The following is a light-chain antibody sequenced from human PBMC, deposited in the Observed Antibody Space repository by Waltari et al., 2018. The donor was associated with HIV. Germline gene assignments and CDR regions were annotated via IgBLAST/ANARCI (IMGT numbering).Light chain of an antibody. J-gene: IGKJ1*01. V-gene: IGKV2-30*01. CDR1: QSLVSSDGNTY. CDR2: RVS. Sequence: DVVMTQSPLSLPVTLGQPASISCRSGQSLVSSDGNTYLEWFQQRPGQSPRRLIYRVSNRDSGVPDRFSGSESGTDFTLKISRVEADDVALYYCMQGSHWPWTFGQGTKVEI. CDR3: MQGSHWPWT.